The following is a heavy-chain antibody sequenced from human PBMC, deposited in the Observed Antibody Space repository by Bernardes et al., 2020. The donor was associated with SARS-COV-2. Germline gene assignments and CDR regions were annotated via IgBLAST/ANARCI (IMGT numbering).Heavy chain of an antibody. J-gene: IGHJ3*01. CDR2: ISGSGIYI. CDR3: ARDVGGTDWRFGFDV. D-gene: IGHD3-9*01. Sequence: SCKASGYTFTSYGISWFRQAPGKGLEWVSSISGSGIYIYYGDSVRGRFTTSRDNTRTSVFLQMESLRAEDTAVYYCARDVGGTDWRFGFDVWGPGTMVHVSS. CDR1: GYTFTSYG. V-gene: IGHV3-21*01.